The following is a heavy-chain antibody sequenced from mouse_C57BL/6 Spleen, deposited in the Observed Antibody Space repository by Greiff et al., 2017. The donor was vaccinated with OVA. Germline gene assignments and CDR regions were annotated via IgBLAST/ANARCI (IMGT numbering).Heavy chain of an antibody. D-gene: IGHD1-1*01. Sequence: EVQRVESGEGLVKPGGSLKLSCAASGFTFSSYAMSWVRQTPEKRLEWVAYISSGGDYIYYADTVKGRFTISRDNARNTLYLQMSSLKSEDTAMYYCTRESTTVVAEGYYYAMDYWGQGTSVTVSS. V-gene: IGHV5-9-1*02. CDR3: TRESTTVVAEGYYYAMDY. CDR1: GFTFSSYA. CDR2: ISSGGDYI. J-gene: IGHJ4*01.